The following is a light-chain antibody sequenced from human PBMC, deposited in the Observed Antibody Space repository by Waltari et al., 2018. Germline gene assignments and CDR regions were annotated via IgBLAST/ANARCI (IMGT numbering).Light chain of an antibody. CDR2: GAT. CDR1: SNDLGNYDL. CDR3: FSFVAANSFV. J-gene: IGLJ1*01. Sequence: QSALTQPASVSGSPGPSLTPSCTGTSNDLGNYDLVPWYQQRPGEAPKLLMYGATKRPSGVSNRFSGSKSGKTASLTISGLQTEDEADYYCFSFVAANSFVFGPGTKVTVL. V-gene: IGLV2-23*01.